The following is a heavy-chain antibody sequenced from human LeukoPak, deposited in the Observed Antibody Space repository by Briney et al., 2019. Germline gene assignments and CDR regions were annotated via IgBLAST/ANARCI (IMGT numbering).Heavy chain of an antibody. CDR2: LYHPDST. J-gene: IGHJ6*03. CDR1: GYPINNAYY. Sequence: PSETLSLTXAVSGYPINNAYYWVWFRQPPGKGLEWIGSLYHPDSTYYNPSLKSRVTMSVDTSRNQFSLKLSFVTAADTAVYYCARQYDSYFYYYLDLWGTGTTVTVSS. CDR3: ARQYDSYFYYYLDL. V-gene: IGHV4-38-2*01. D-gene: IGHD2-2*01.